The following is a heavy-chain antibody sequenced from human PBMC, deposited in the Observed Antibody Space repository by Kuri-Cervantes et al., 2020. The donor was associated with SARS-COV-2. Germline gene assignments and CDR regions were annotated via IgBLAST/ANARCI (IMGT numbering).Heavy chain of an antibody. CDR3: ARSRLGYCSSTSCYLDALDI. D-gene: IGHD2-2*01. CDR1: GFTFSDYY. CDR2: ISGSGSTK. Sequence: GESLKISCAASGFTFSDYYMTWVRQAPGKGLEWVSYISGSGSTKYYADSVKGRFTISRDNGKNSLFLQMNSLRAEDTAVYYCARSRLGYCSSTSCYLDALDIWGQGTMVTVSS. J-gene: IGHJ3*02. V-gene: IGHV3-11*01.